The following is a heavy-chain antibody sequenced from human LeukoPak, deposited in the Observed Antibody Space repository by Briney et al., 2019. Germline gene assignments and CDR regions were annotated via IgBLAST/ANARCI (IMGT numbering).Heavy chain of an antibody. CDR3: ASLAAAGDC. D-gene: IGHD6-13*01. CDR2: INHSGST. Sequence: SETLSLTCAVYGGSFSGYYWSWIRQPPGKGLEWIGEINHSGSTNYNPSLKSRVTISVDTSKNQFSLKLSSVTAADTAVYYCASLAAAGDCWGQGTLVTVSS. J-gene: IGHJ4*02. CDR1: GGSFSGYY. V-gene: IGHV4-34*01.